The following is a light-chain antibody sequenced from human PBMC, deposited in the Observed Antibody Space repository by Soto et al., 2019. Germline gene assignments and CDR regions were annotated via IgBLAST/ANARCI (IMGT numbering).Light chain of an antibody. V-gene: IGKV2-28*01. J-gene: IGKJ3*01. CDR1: QSLLHSNGYNY. CDR3: MQALQAPFP. Sequence: EIVMTQSPLSLPVTPGEPASISCKSSQSLLHSNGYNYLDWYLQKPGQSPQLLIYAGSNRASAVPDRFSGSGSGTDFTLKISRVEAEDVAVYYCMQALQAPFPFGPGTKVDIK. CDR2: AGS.